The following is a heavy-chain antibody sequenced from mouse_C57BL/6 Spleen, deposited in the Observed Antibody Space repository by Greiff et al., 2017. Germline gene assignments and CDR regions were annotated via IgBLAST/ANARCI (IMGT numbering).Heavy chain of an antibody. Sequence: QVQLQQSGAELVKPGASVKLSCKASGYTFTEYTIHWVKQRSGQGLEWIGWFYPGSGSIKYNEKFKDKATLTADKSSSTVYMELSRLTSEDSAVYFCARHEEEEAYYDYAWFAYWGQGTLVTVSA. CDR3: ARHEEEEAYYDYAWFAY. D-gene: IGHD2-4*01. V-gene: IGHV1-62-2*01. CDR2: FYPGSGSI. J-gene: IGHJ3*01. CDR1: GYTFTEYT.